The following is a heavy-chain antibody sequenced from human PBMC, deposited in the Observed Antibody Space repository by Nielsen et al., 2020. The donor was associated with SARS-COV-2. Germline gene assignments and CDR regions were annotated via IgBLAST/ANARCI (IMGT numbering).Heavy chain of an antibody. D-gene: IGHD2-21*02. J-gene: IGHJ4*02. V-gene: IGHV1-8*02. CDR2: MNPNSGNT. Sequence: ASVKVSCKASGGTFSSYAINWVRQATGQGLEWMGWMNPNSGNTGYAQKFQGRVTMTRNTSISTAYMELSSLRSEDTAVYFCARWPSVVVTAMHRYYFDYWGQGTLVTVSS. CDR1: GGTFSSYA. CDR3: ARWPSVVVTAMHRYYFDY.